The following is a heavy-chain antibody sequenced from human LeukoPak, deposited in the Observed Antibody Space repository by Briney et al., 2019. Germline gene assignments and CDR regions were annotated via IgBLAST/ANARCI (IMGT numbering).Heavy chain of an antibody. D-gene: IGHD6-19*01. V-gene: IGHV4-61*02. CDR1: GGSISRGSYY. CDR2: IYTSGST. Sequence: SQTLSLTCTVSGGSISRGSYYWSWIRQPAGKGLEWIGRIYTSGSTNYNPSLKSRVPISVDTSKNQFSLKLSSVTAADTAVYYCARGPAGSSGWYPMGGYHYYYMDVWGKGTTVTVSS. CDR3: ARGPAGSSGWYPMGGYHYYYMDV. J-gene: IGHJ6*03.